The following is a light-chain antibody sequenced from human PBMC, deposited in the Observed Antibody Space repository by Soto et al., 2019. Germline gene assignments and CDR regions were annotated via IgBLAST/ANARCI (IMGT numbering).Light chain of an antibody. V-gene: IGLV3-21*04. J-gene: IGLJ2*01. CDR1: NLGRKN. Sequence: SYELTQPPSVSVAPDETATITCGGNNLGRKNVHWYHQKPVQAPVLVIYYDRVRPSGIPERLSGSNSVNTATLTISRVEAGDEADYYCQVWDSSSDHPVFGGWTKLTVL. CDR2: YDR. CDR3: QVWDSSSDHPV.